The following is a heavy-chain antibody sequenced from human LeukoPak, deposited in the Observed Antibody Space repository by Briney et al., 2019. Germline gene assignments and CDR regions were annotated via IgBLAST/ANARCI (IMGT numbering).Heavy chain of an antibody. V-gene: IGHV4-59*01. CDR2: IYYSGST. D-gene: IGHD5-18*01. J-gene: IGHJ6*02. CDR1: GGSFSTSY. CDR3: ARGERGYSYGKGGYYYGMDV. Sequence: SETLSLTCTVSGGSFSTSYWSWIRQPPGKGLEWIGDIYYSGSTNYNPSLKSRVTISVDTSKNQFSLKLSSVTAADTAVYYCARGERGYSYGKGGYYYGMDVWGQGTTVTVSS.